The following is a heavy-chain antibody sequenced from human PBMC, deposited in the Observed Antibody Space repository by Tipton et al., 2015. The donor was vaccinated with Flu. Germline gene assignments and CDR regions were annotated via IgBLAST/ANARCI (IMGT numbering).Heavy chain of an antibody. CDR2: INTDGSTT. CDR1: GFTFSTYW. CDR3: ARVDYYDKGRSMDV. D-gene: IGHD3-22*01. Sequence: SLRLSCAASGFTFSTYWMHWVRQVPGKGLVWVSRINTDGSTTNYADSVKGRFTISRDNAKNTLYLQMSSLRADDTAVYYCARVDYYDKGRSMDVWGQGTTVTVSS. V-gene: IGHV3-74*01. J-gene: IGHJ6*02.